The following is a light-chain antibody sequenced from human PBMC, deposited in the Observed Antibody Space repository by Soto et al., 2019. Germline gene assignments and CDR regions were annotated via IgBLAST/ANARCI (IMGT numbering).Light chain of an antibody. Sequence: DIQLTQSRSFLPASVGDRVTITCRASQAINTYLAWYQQKPGKAPNLLIYDASTLKSVVPSRFSGSGSGTEFSLTISNLQPEDFATYYCQHLNSYPLTFGGGTKVDI. CDR2: DAS. CDR1: QAINTY. J-gene: IGKJ4*01. CDR3: QHLNSYPLT. V-gene: IGKV1-9*01.